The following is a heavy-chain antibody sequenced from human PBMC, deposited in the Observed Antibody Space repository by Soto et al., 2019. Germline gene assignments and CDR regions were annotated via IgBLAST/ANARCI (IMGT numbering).Heavy chain of an antibody. J-gene: IGHJ5*02. Sequence: QVQLQESGPGLVKPSETLSLTCTVSGGSISSYYWSWIRQPPGKGLEWIGYIYYSGSTNYNPSLQSRVTISVDTSKNQFSLKLSSVTAADTAVYYCARDSLVRGVITWGQGTLVTVSS. CDR3: ARDSLVRGVIT. CDR2: IYYSGST. CDR1: GGSISSYY. V-gene: IGHV4-59*01. D-gene: IGHD3-10*01.